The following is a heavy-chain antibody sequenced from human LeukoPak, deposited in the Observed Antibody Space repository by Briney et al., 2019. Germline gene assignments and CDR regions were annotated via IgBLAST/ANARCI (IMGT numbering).Heavy chain of an antibody. D-gene: IGHD2-2*02. V-gene: IGHV1-24*01. CDR1: GYTLTELS. CDR2: FDPEDGET. CDR3: ATLYDPAPHLYYYYYMDV. J-gene: IGHJ6*03. Sequence: ASVKVSCKVSGYTLTELSMHWVRQAPGKGLEWMGGFDPEDGETIYAQKFQGRVTMTEDTSTDTAYMELSSLRSEDTAVYYCATLYDPAPHLYYYYYMDVWGKGTTVTVSS.